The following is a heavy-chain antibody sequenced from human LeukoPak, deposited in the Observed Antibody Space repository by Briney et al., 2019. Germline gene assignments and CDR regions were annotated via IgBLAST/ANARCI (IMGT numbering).Heavy chain of an antibody. Sequence: GASVKVSCKASGYNFINYGISWVRQAPGQGLEWMGWISAYNGNTNYAQKFQGRVTMTTDTSTSTAYIDLRSLRSDDTAIYYCARDLSSWYYYYYGMDVWGQGTTVIVFS. CDR3: ARDLSSWYYYYYGMDV. V-gene: IGHV1-18*01. CDR1: GYNFINYG. D-gene: IGHD6-13*01. J-gene: IGHJ6*02. CDR2: ISAYNGNT.